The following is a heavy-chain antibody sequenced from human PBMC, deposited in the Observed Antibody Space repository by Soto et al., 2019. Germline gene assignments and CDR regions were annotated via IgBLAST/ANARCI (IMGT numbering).Heavy chain of an antibody. Sequence: SETLSLTCAVYGGFLSESYWAWIRQPPGKGLEWIGEINHVGGTNYNPSLKSRVTMSVDTSQNQFSLRLISVTAADTAMYFCVRIRYQLPSSVLWLDPWGQGTPVTVSS. CDR1: GGFLSESY. D-gene: IGHD3-16*01. CDR2: INHVGGT. J-gene: IGHJ5*02. CDR3: VRIRYQLPSSVLWLDP. V-gene: IGHV4-34*01.